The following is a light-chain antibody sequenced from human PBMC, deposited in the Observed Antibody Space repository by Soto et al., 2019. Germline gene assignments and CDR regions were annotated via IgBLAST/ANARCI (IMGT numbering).Light chain of an antibody. Sequence: QSVLTQPASVSGSPGQSITISCPGTSGDIGSYNRVSWYQQHPGKAPKLIIYKVTDRPSGVSKRFSGSKSGNTASLTISGLQAEDEAEYYCSSYTNINTRACVFGTGTKVTVL. CDR3: SSYTNINTRACV. CDR2: KVT. V-gene: IGLV2-14*01. J-gene: IGLJ1*01. CDR1: SGDIGSYNR.